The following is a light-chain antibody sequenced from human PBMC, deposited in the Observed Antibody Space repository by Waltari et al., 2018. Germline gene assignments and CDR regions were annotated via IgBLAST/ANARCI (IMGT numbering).Light chain of an antibody. CDR3: SSYTSSSTLV. Sequence: QSALTQPASVSGSPGQSITISCTGTSSDVGGYNYVSWYQQHPGKAPKLMIYDVSNRPSGVSNRSSGSKACNTASLTISGLQAEDEADYHCSSYTSSSTLVFGGGTKLTVL. V-gene: IGLV2-14*03. CDR2: DVS. CDR1: SSDVGGYNY. J-gene: IGLJ3*02.